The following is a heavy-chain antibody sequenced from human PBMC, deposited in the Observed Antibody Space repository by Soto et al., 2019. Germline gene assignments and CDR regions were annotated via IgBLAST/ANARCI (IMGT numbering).Heavy chain of an antibody. J-gene: IGHJ6*03. CDR1: GYTLTELS. CDR3: ATADCSSTSCYVAYYYYYMDV. Sequence: ASVKVSCNVSGYTLTELSMHWVRQAPGKGLEWMGGFDPEDGETIYAQKFQGRVTMTEDTSTDTAYMELSSLRSEDTAVYYCATADCSSTSCYVAYYYYYMDVWGKGTTVTVSS. D-gene: IGHD2-2*01. V-gene: IGHV1-24*01. CDR2: FDPEDGET.